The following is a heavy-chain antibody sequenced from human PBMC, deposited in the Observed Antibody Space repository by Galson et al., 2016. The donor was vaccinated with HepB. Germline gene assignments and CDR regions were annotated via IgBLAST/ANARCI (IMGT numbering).Heavy chain of an antibody. Sequence: SLRLSCASSGFTFGSYAPNWVRQAPGKGLEWVSTISGSGVGTHYADSVKGRFIVSRDNSKNTLYLLMTSLTAEDTAVYYCAKDRTLLVWLEMEPDDALDIWGQGTMVTVSS. V-gene: IGHV3-23*01. D-gene: IGHD3-10*01. CDR2: ISGSGVGT. CDR1: GFTFGSYA. J-gene: IGHJ3*02. CDR3: AKDRTLLVWLEMEPDDALDI.